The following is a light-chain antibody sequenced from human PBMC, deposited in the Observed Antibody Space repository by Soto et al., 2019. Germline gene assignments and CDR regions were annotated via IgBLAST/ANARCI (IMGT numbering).Light chain of an antibody. CDR1: ISNIGNNY. CDR2: RND. V-gene: IGLV1-47*01. Sequence: QSVLSQRPSASGTPGQGVTISCSGSISNIGNNYVSWYQQLPGTAPKLLIYRNDQRPSGVPDRFSGSKSGTSASLAISGLRSEDEADYFCAAWDDRLSGPVVFGGGTKLTVL. CDR3: AAWDDRLSGPVV. J-gene: IGLJ2*01.